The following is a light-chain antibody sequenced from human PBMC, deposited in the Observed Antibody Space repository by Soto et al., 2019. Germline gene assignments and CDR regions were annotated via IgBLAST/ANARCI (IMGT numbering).Light chain of an antibody. V-gene: IGKV3-15*01. CDR2: GAS. Sequence: KVMKQSPATLSVSPGERATLSCRASQSIGDKLAWYQQKPGQAPRILMYGASSRVTGVPTRISARGYGTEFTLTISSLRSEDLAVYYCQQYHDWPRTFGQGTMVDIK. CDR3: QQYHDWPRT. J-gene: IGKJ1*01. CDR1: QSIGDK.